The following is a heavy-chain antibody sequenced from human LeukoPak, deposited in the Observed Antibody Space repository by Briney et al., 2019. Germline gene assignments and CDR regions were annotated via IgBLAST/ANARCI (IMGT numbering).Heavy chain of an antibody. D-gene: IGHD6-13*01. J-gene: IGHJ5*02. CDR2: IIPIFGTA. CDR1: GGTFSSYA. V-gene: IGHV1-69*13. Sequence: SVKVSCKASGGTFSSYAISWVRQAPGQGLEWMGGIIPIFGTANYAQKFQGRVTITADESTSTAYMELSSLRSEDTAVYYCVKDLGTAAAGQSGFDPWGQGTLVTVSS. CDR3: VKDLGTAAAGQSGFDP.